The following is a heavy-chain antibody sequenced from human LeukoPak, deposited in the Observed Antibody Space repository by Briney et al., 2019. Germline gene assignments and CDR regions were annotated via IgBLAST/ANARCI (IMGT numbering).Heavy chain of an antibody. CDR3: AKEVVGGYSYGYSQVDY. CDR2: ISGGGGNT. CDR1: GFTFSSYA. Sequence: GGSLRLSCAASGFTFSSYAMSWVRQAPGKGLEWVSSISGGGGNTYYADSVKGRFTISRDNSKNTLYLQMNSLRAEDTAVYYCAKEVVGGYSYGYSQVDYWGQGTLVTVSS. V-gene: IGHV3-23*01. J-gene: IGHJ4*02. D-gene: IGHD5-18*01.